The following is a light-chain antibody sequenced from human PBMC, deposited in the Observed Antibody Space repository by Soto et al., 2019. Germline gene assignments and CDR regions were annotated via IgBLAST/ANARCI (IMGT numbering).Light chain of an antibody. J-gene: IGKJ3*01. CDR2: WAS. V-gene: IGKV4-1*01. Sequence: IVMTQSPDSLAVSLGERATINCKSSQSVLYSSNNKNYLAWYQQKPGQPPKLLIYWASTRESGVPDRFSGSGSGTDFTLTISSRQAEDVAVYYCQQYYSTPFTFGPGTKVDIK. CDR3: QQYYSTPFT. CDR1: QSVLYSSNNKNY.